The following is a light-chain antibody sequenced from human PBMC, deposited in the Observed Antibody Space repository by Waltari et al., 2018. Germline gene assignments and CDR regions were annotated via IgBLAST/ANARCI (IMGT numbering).Light chain of an antibody. CDR3: QQSYSTPQT. CDR2: AAS. CDR1: QSISSY. Sequence: DIQMPQPLSSLSASVGDRATLTCRASQSISSYLNWYQQKPGKAPKLLIYAASSLQSGVPSRFSGSGSGTDFTLTISSLQPEDFATYYCQQSYSTPQTFGQGTKVEIK. J-gene: IGKJ1*01. V-gene: IGKV1-39*01.